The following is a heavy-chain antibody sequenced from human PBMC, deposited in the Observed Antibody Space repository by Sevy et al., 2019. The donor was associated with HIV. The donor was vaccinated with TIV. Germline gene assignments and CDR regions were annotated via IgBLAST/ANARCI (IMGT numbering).Heavy chain of an antibody. D-gene: IGHD3-3*01. CDR3: ARDEGTGITIFGVVKKGDAFDI. V-gene: IGHV1-18*01. J-gene: IGHJ3*02. Sequence: ASVKVSCKASGYTFTSYGISWVRQAPGQGLEWMGWISAYNGNTNYAQKLQGRVTMTTDTSTSTAYMELRSLRSDDTAVYYCARDEGTGITIFGVVKKGDAFDIWGQRTMVTVSS. CDR2: ISAYNGNT. CDR1: GYTFTSYG.